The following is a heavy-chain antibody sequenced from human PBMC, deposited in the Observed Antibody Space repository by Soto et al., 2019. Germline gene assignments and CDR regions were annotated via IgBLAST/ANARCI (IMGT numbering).Heavy chain of an antibody. CDR2: IYYSGST. V-gene: IGHV4-39*01. Sequence: SGTLSLTCTVSGGSITSSSYYWGWIRQPPGKGLEWIGNIYYSGSTYYNPSLKSRVTISVDTSKNQFSLKLSSVTAADTAVYYCMLGSGWKDFDYWGQGTLVTV. CDR1: GGSITSSSYY. CDR3: MLGSGWKDFDY. D-gene: IGHD3-22*01. J-gene: IGHJ4*02.